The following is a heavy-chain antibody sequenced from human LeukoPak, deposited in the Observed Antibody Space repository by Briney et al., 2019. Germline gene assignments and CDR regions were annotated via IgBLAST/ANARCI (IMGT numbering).Heavy chain of an antibody. D-gene: IGHD2/OR15-2a*01. J-gene: IGHJ4*02. CDR2: INSDGSWT. CDR3: VSFYETY. CDR1: GNYW. Sequence: GGSLRLSCAASGNYWMHWVRQVPGKGLVWVSHINSDGSWTSYADSVKGRFTISKDNAKNTVYLQMNSLRAEDTTVYYCVSFYETYWGRGTLVTVSS. V-gene: IGHV3-74*01.